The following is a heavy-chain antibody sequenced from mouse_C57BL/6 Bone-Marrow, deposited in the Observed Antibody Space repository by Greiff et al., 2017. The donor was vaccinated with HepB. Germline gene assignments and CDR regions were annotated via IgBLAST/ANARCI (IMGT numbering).Heavy chain of an antibody. D-gene: IGHD1-1*01. CDR3: ARKGATTVVDYYAMDY. Sequence: VQLQQPGAELVRPGSSVKLSCKASGYTFTSYWMHWVKQRPIQGLEWIGNIDPSDSETHYNQKFKDKATLTVDKSSSTAYMQLSSLTSEDSAVYYCARKGATTVVDYYAMDYWGQGTSVTVSS. V-gene: IGHV1-52*01. CDR1: GYTFTSYW. CDR2: IDPSDSET. J-gene: IGHJ4*01.